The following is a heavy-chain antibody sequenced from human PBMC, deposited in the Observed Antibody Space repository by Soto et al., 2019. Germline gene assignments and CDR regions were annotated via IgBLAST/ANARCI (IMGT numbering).Heavy chain of an antibody. CDR1: GVSLRNYY. Sequence: PSETLSLTCTVSGVSLRNYYWSWIRQPPGKGLEWIGYIYYRGSTNYDSSLKSRVTISVDTSKNQFSLKLSSVTAADPAVYYCGRAEISVFFYPFAYWGQGALVTVSS. CDR2: IYYRGST. V-gene: IGHV4-59*01. CDR3: GRAEISVFFYPFAY. J-gene: IGHJ4*02. D-gene: IGHD3-3*02.